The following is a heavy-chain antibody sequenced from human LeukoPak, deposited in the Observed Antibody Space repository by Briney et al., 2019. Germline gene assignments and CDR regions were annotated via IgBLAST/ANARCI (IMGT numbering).Heavy chain of an antibody. CDR3: TRMTAGHDY. D-gene: IGHD2-21*02. Sequence: SETLSLTCAVSGVSFDDYYWSWVRQTPGKGLEWIGEINHSGYTDDSPSLKSRVTLSIDTSRKQFSLNLRSVTVADTGIYYCTRMTAGHDYWGQGTLVTVSS. J-gene: IGHJ4*02. V-gene: IGHV4-34*01. CDR1: GVSFDDYY. CDR2: INHSGYT.